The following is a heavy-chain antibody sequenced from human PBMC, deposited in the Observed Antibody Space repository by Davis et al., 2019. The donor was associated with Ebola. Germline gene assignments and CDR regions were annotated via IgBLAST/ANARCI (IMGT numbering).Heavy chain of an antibody. V-gene: IGHV4-59*12. CDR3: AMTRYSSSWPLY. Sequence: MPSETLSLTCTVSGGSISSYYWSWIRQPPGKGLEWIGYIYHSGSTNYNPSLKSRVTISVDTSKNQFSLKLSSVTAADTAVYYCAMTRYSSSWPLYWGQGTLVTVSS. CDR1: GGSISSYY. CDR2: IYHSGST. D-gene: IGHD6-13*01. J-gene: IGHJ4*02.